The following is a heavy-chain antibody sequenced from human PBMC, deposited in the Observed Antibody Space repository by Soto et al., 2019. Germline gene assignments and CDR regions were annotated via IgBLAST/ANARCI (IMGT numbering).Heavy chain of an antibody. D-gene: IGHD3-10*01. CDR2: IYSGGYT. CDR1: GFTVSNNY. J-gene: IGHJ4*02. CDR3: GAHRGGGVY. V-gene: IGHV3-53*01. Sequence: EVQLVESGGGLIQPGGSLRLSCAVSGFTVSNNYMSWVRQAPGKGLEGVSVIYSGGYTAYGDSVKGRFTISRDNSKNTLYLKIKGLRPDDRALFYWGAHRGGGVYWGQGTLVTVSS.